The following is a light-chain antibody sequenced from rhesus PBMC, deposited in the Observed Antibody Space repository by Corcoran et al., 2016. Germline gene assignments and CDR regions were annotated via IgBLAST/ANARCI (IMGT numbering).Light chain of an antibody. Sequence: DIQMTQSPSSLSASVGDTVTITCRASQGISSYLNWFQQKPGKAPKLLIYAASSLESGVPSRFSGSGSGTDFTLTISSLHPEDFAAYYCLQHNSYPFPFGPGTKLDIK. CDR3: LQHNSYPFP. J-gene: IGKJ3*01. CDR1: QGISSY. V-gene: IGKV1-28*03. CDR2: AAS.